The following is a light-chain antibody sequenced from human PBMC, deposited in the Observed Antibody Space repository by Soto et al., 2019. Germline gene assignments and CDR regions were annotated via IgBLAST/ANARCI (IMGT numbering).Light chain of an antibody. CDR1: QLISSW. J-gene: IGKJ3*01. CDR2: SAS. V-gene: IGKV1-9*01. CDR3: QQLNSYPFT. Sequence: IQMTQSPSSVSASVGDSVTITCRASQLISSWLAWYRHKPGKAPDLLVFSASTLETGVPSRFSGSGSETEFTLTISSLQPEDSATYYCQQLNSYPFTFGPGTKVDIK.